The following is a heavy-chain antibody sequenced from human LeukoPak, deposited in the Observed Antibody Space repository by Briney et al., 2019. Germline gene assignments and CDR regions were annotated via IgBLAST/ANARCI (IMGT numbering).Heavy chain of an antibody. Sequence: GSLRLSCAASGFTFSSYSMNWVRQAPGKGLEWVSSISSSSSYIYYADSVKGRFTISRDNAKNSLYLQMNSLRAEDTAVYYCAKDTTQVVPAAILDYWGQGTLVTVSS. CDR3: AKDTTQVVPAAILDY. CDR1: GFTFSSYS. J-gene: IGHJ4*02. CDR2: ISSSSSYI. V-gene: IGHV3-21*01. D-gene: IGHD2-2*01.